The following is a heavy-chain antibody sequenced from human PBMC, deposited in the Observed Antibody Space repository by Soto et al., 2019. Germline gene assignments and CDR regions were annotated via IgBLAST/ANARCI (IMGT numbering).Heavy chain of an antibody. Sequence: GGSLRLSCAASGFTFSSYGMHWVRQAPGKGLEWVAVISYDGSNKYYADSVKGRFTISRDNSKNTLYQQMNSLRAEDTAVYYCAKDMIWWFDYWGQGTLVTVSS. CDR1: GFTFSSYG. D-gene: IGHD5-12*01. J-gene: IGHJ4*02. CDR3: AKDMIWWFDY. CDR2: ISYDGSNK. V-gene: IGHV3-30*18.